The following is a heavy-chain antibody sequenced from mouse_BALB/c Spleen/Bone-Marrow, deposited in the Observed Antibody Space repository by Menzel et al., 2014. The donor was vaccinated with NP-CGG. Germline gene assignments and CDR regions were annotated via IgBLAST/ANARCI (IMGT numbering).Heavy chain of an antibody. CDR2: IWAGGST. J-gene: IGHJ3*01. D-gene: IGHD2-14*01. CDR1: GFSLTNYG. V-gene: IGHV2-9*02. CDR3: ASYYRYDGAH. Sequence: VKLVDSGPGLVAPSQRLSITCTVSGFSLTNYGVHWVRQPPGKGLEWLGVIWAGGSTNYNSALMSRLTISKDNSKSQVFLKMSSLQTDDTAMYYCASYYRYDGAHWGQGTLVTVSA.